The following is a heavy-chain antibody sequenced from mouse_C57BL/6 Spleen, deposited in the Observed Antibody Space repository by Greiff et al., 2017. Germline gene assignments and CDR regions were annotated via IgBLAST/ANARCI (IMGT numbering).Heavy chain of an antibody. J-gene: IGHJ4*01. D-gene: IGHD6-1*01. CDR3: ARHSPCYAMDY. CDR1: GYTFTSYW. Sequence: QVQLQQPGAELVMPGASVKLSCKASGYTFTSYWMHWVKQRPGQGLEWIGEIDPSDSYTNYNQKFKGKSTLTVDKSSSTAYMQLSSLTSEDSAVYYCARHSPCYAMDYWGQGTSVTVSS. V-gene: IGHV1-69*01. CDR2: IDPSDSYT.